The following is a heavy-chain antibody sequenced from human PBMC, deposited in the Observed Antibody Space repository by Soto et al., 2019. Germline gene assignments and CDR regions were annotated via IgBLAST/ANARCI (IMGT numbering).Heavy chain of an antibody. CDR1: GGSISSYY. J-gene: IGHJ4*02. Sequence: SETLSLTCTVSGGSISSYYWSWIRQPPGKGLEWIGHIYYSGTTNYNPSLKSRVTISVDKSKNQFSLNLTSLTAADTAVYYCGTSSSRGNYWGQGNMVTVSS. D-gene: IGHD6-6*01. CDR3: GTSSSRGNY. V-gene: IGHV4-59*08. CDR2: IYYSGTT.